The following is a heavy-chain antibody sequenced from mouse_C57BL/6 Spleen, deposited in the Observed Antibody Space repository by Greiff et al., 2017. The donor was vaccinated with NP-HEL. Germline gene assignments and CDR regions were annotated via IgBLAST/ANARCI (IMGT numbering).Heavy chain of an antibody. J-gene: IGHJ1*03. CDR3: ARGGDRDYYGTRYGYFDV. CDR1: GYSFTSYY. CDR2: IYPGSGNT. V-gene: IGHV1-66*01. Sequence: VQLQQSGPELVKPGASVKISCKASGYSFTSYYIHWVKQRPGQGLEWIGWIYPGSGNTKYNEKFKGKATLTADTSSSTAYMQLSSLTSEDSAVYYCARGGDRDYYGTRYGYFDVWGTGTTVTVSS. D-gene: IGHD1-1*01.